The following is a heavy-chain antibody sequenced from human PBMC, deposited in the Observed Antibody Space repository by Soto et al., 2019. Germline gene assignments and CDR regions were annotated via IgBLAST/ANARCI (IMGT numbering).Heavy chain of an antibody. Sequence: EVQLVESGGGLVQPGGSLTLSCAASEFAFSSYWMTWVRQAPGKGLEWVANIRKDGSQRSYLDSVRGRFTISRDNSKTSLYLQMSSLRPKDTALYFCARDVYPGSSGWYFDAFDIWGQGTMVTVSS. CDR1: EFAFSSYW. J-gene: IGHJ3*02. CDR3: ARDVYPGSSGWYFDAFDI. D-gene: IGHD6-13*01. CDR2: IRKDGSQR. V-gene: IGHV3-7*05.